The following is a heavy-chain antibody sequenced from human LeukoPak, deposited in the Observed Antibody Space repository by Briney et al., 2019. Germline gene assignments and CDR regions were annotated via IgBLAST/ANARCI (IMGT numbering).Heavy chain of an antibody. V-gene: IGHV3-21*01. CDR1: GFTFSSYS. D-gene: IGHD6-19*01. CDR3: ARDWNSSGWYAPPIIDY. J-gene: IGHJ4*02. CDR2: ISSSSSYI. Sequence: PGGSLRLSCAASGFTFSSYSMNWVRQAPGKGLEWVSSISSSSSYIYYADSVKGRFTISRDNAKNSLYLQMNSLRAEDTAVYYCARDWNSSGWYAPPIIDYWGQGTLVTVSS.